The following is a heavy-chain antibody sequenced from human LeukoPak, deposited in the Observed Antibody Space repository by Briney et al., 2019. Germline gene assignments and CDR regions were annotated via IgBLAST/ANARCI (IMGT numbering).Heavy chain of an antibody. Sequence: GGSLRLSCAASGFTFSRYWMHWVRQAPGKGLVWVSRITPDGTSTTYADSVKGRFTISRDNAKNTLYVQMNSLRAEDTAVYYCARGAFGVYAFGIWGQGTMVTVSS. V-gene: IGHV3-74*01. D-gene: IGHD3-3*01. J-gene: IGHJ3*02. CDR3: ARGAFGVYAFGI. CDR2: ITPDGTST. CDR1: GFTFSRYW.